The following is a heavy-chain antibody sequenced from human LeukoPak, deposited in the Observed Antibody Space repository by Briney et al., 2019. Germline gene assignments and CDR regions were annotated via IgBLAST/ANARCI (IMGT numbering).Heavy chain of an antibody. CDR1: GYTFTSYY. CDR2: INPSGGST. V-gene: IGHV1-46*03. CDR3: ARDGGVVGYCSSTSCYWGYFQH. J-gene: IGHJ1*01. D-gene: IGHD2-2*01. Sequence: ASVKVSCKASGYTFTSYYMHWVRQAPGQGLEWMGIINPSGGSTSYAQKFQGRVTMTRDKSTSTVYMELSSLRSEDTAVYYCARDGGVVGYCSSTSCYWGYFQHWGQGTLVTVSS.